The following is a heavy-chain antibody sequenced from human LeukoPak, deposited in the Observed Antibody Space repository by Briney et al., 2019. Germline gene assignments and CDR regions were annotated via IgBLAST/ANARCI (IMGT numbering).Heavy chain of an antibody. CDR2: IWYDGSNK. J-gene: IGHJ4*02. V-gene: IGHV3-33*01. Sequence: GRFLRLSCAASGFTFSSYGMYWVRQASGKGLEWVAVIWYDGSNKYYADSVKGRFTISRDNSKNTLYLQMNSLRAEDTAVYYCARGSWYRGYYFDYWGQGTLVTVSS. CDR1: GFTFSSYG. CDR3: ARGSWYRGYYFDY. D-gene: IGHD6-13*01.